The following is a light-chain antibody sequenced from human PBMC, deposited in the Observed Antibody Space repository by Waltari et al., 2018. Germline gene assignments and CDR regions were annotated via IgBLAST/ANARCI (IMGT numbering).Light chain of an antibody. CDR1: QNVSIF. Sequence: EIVLTQSPATLAVAPGERATVSCRASQNVSIFLAWYQHKPGQAPRLINYYVDNRATGIPPRFSGRGSGTDFTLTISRFESEDSAVYSCQQRSIWPPITFGQGTRLEIK. CDR3: QQRSIWPPIT. V-gene: IGKV3-11*01. CDR2: YVD. J-gene: IGKJ5*01.